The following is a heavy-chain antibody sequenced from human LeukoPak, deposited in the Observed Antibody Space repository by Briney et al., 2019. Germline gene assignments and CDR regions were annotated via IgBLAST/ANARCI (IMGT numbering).Heavy chain of an antibody. CDR2: IYSTGGT. CDR1: GGSISGYY. V-gene: IGHV4-59*01. D-gene: IGHD2-15*01. J-gene: IGHJ4*02. CDR3: ARDFCSDGSRYSYFHY. Sequence: SETLSLTCTVSGGSISGYYWSWIRQPPGKGLEWIGYIYSTGGTNYNPSLKSRVIISLDTSKNQFSLGLSSVTAADTAVYYCARDFCSDGSRYSYFHYWGQGILVTVSS.